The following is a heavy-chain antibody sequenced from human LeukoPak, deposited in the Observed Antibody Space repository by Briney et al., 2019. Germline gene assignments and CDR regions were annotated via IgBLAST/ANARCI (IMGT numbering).Heavy chain of an antibody. J-gene: IGHJ4*02. CDR2: IYYSGST. V-gene: IGHV4-59*08. CDR3: ARLKEGIDY. D-gene: IGHD3-10*01. Sequence: PSETLSLTCTVSGGSIRSYYWSWIRQPPGKGLEWIGYIYYSGSTNYNPSLKSRVTISVDTSKNQFSLKLSSVTAADTAVYYCARLKEGIDYWGQGTLVTVSS. CDR1: GGSIRSYY.